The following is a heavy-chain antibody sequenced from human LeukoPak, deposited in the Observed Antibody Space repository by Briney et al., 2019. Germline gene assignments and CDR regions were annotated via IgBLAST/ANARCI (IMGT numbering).Heavy chain of an antibody. J-gene: IGHJ4*02. CDR3: ARSDSSGWIDY. D-gene: IGHD6-19*01. Sequence: SETLSLTCTVSGGSISSSDWWSWVRQPPGKGLEWIGKIYHSGSTNYNPSLKSRVTISVDKSKNQFSLKLSSVTAADTAVYYCARSDSSGWIDYWGQGTLVTVSS. CDR2: IYHSGST. V-gene: IGHV4-4*02. CDR1: GGSISSSDW.